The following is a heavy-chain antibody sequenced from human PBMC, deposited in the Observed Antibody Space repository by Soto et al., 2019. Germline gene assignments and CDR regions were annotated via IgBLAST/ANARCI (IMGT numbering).Heavy chain of an antibody. CDR3: ARESRGADNYYYGMDV. Sequence: PSETLSLTCAGYGGSFSGYYWSWIRQPPGKGLEWIGEINHSGSTNYNPSLKSRVTISVDTSKNQFSLKLSSVTAADTAVYYCARESRGADNYYYGMDVWGQGTTVTVSS. D-gene: IGHD2-15*01. CDR1: GGSFSGYY. V-gene: IGHV4-34*01. J-gene: IGHJ6*02. CDR2: INHSGST.